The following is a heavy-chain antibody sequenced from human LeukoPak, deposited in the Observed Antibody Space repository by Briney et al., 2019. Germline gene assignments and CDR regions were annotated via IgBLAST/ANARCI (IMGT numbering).Heavy chain of an antibody. Sequence: PGGSLRLSCAASGFTFSSYWMSWVRQAPGKGLEWVSGINGGGDNTYNANSVKGRFTISRDNAKKSLYLQMNSLRVEDTGVYYCASWGEGALDNWGQGTLVTVSS. D-gene: IGHD1-26*01. CDR2: INGGGDNT. J-gene: IGHJ4*02. CDR1: GFTFSSYW. CDR3: ASWGEGALDN. V-gene: IGHV3-48*01.